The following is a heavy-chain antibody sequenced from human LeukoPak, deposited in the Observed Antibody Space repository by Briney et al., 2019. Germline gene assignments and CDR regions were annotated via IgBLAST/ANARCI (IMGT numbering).Heavy chain of an antibody. V-gene: IGHV4-39*07. CDR3: ARDQYSRAYYYYMDV. J-gene: IGHJ6*03. D-gene: IGHD6-6*01. Sequence: SETLSLTCTVSGGSISSSPYYWGWIRQPPGKGLEWIGSIYYSGSTNYNPSLKSRVTISVDTSKNQFSLKLSSVTAADTAVYYCARDQYSRAYYYYMDVWGKGTTVTISS. CDR1: GGSISSSPYY. CDR2: IYYSGST.